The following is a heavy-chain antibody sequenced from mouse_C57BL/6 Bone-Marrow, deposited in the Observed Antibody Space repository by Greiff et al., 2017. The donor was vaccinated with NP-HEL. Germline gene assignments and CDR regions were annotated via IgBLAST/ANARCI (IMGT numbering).Heavy chain of an antibody. CDR3: ARVRGTVVRYFDV. V-gene: IGHV5-4*03. CDR2: ISDGGSYT. J-gene: IGHJ1*03. CDR1: GFTFSSYA. Sequence: EVMLVESGGGLVKPGGSLKLSCAASGFTFSSYAMSWVRQTPEKRLEWVATISDGGSYTYYPDNVKGRFTISRDNAKNNLYLQMSHLKSEDTAMYYCARVRGTVVRYFDVWGTGTTVTVSS. D-gene: IGHD1-1*01.